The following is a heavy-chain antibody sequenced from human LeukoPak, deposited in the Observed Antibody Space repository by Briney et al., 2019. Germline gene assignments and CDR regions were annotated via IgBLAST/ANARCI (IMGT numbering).Heavy chain of an antibody. V-gene: IGHV3-7*01. CDR3: VRGGGTLDM. CDR2: IKQDGSDK. CDR1: GFIITSHW. D-gene: IGHD1-1*01. J-gene: IGHJ3*02. Sequence: GGSLRLSCEASGFIITSHWMSWVRQAPGKRPEWVANIKQDGSDKYYLDSVKGRFTISRDNAKNSLYLQINNLRDEDTAMYYCVRGGGTLDMWGQGTMVTVSS.